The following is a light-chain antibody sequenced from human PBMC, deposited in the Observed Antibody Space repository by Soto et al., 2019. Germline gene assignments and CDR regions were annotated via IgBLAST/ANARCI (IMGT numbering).Light chain of an antibody. J-gene: IGKJ5*01. Sequence: DIQMTQSPSSLSASVGDRVTITCRASQSISSYLNWYRQKPGKAPKLLIYAASSLQSGVPSLFISSGAGPDCTRTISSLQPEDVETDYCQQSYSTTLTFGQGTRLEIK. CDR1: QSISSY. CDR3: QQSYSTTLT. V-gene: IGKV1-39*01. CDR2: AAS.